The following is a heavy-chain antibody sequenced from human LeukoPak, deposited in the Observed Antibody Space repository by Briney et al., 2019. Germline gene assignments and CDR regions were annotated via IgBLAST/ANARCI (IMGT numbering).Heavy chain of an antibody. Sequence: GGSLRLSCAASGLNFKTSWMSWVRQAPGKGLEWVSAISGSGGSTYYADSVKGRFTISRDNSKNTLYLQMNSLRAEDTAVYYCAREAKDIVAYYGMDVWGQGTTVTVSS. CDR3: AREAKDIVAYYGMDV. D-gene: IGHD5-12*01. CDR1: GLNFKTSW. V-gene: IGHV3-23*01. CDR2: ISGSGGST. J-gene: IGHJ6*02.